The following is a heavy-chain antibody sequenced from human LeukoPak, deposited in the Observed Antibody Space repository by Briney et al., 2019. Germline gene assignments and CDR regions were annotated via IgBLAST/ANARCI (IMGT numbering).Heavy chain of an antibody. D-gene: IGHD2-2*02. V-gene: IGHV3-21*01. J-gene: IGHJ5*02. Sequence: GGSLRLSCAASGFTFSSYSMNWVRQAPGKGLEWVSSISSSSYIYYADSVKGRFTISRDNAKNSLYLQMNSLRAEDTAVYYCARDPRGYCSSTSCYTDWFDPWGQGTLVTVSS. CDR2: ISSSSYI. CDR3: ARDPRGYCSSTSCYTDWFDP. CDR1: GFTFSSYS.